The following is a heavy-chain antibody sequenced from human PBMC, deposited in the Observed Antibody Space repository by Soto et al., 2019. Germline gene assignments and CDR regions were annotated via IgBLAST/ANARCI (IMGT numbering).Heavy chain of an antibody. V-gene: IGHV3-30*18. Sequence: PGGSLRLSCAASGFTFSSFVMHWVRQAPGKGLEWVALLSYDGSKEYYADSVKGRFSVSRDNSKNTLYLQMNSLRVEDTAVYFCAKRLLRGTTLSVLDYWGRGTLLTVSS. CDR3: AKRLLRGTTLSVLDY. J-gene: IGHJ4*02. CDR2: LSYDGSKE. D-gene: IGHD4-17*01. CDR1: GFTFSSFV.